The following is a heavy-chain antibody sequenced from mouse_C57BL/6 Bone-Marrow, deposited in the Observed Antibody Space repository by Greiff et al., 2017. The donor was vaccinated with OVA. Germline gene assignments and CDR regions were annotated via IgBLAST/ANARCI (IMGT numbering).Heavy chain of an antibody. CDR3: ARPVYGSSYEDFDY. CDR1: GYTFTSYW. Sequence: QVQLQQPGAELVKPGASVKMSCKASGYTFTSYWITWVKQRPGQGLEWIGDIYPGSGSTNYNEKFKSKATLTVDTSSSTAYMQLSSLTSEDSAVYYWARPVYGSSYEDFDYWGQGTTLTVSS. D-gene: IGHD1-1*01. CDR2: IYPGSGST. J-gene: IGHJ2*01. V-gene: IGHV1-55*01.